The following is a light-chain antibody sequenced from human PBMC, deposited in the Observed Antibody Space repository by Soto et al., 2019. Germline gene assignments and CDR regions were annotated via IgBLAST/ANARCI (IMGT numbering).Light chain of an antibody. Sequence: EIVLTQSPATLSVSPGERVTLSCRASQSVSSNLAWYQQKPGQAPRLLIYGASTRATGIPARFSGSGSGTEFTLTISRLEPEDFAVYYCQQYGSSPSTFGQGTRLEI. J-gene: IGKJ5*01. V-gene: IGKV3-15*01. CDR3: QQYGSSPST. CDR1: QSVSSN. CDR2: GAS.